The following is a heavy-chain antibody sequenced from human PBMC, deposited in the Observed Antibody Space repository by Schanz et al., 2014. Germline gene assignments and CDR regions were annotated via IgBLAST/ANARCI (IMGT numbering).Heavy chain of an antibody. CDR3: ARGTPFLCDY. CDR1: GFTFKNFG. V-gene: IGHV3-30*02. D-gene: IGHD3-16*01. Sequence: QVQLVESGGGVVQPGGSLRLSCEASGFTFKNFGMHWVRQTPGKGLEWMAFIWYDGSNKIYADSVKGRFTISRDNSNNTLFLQMSSLRVEDTALYYCARGTPFLCDYWGQGTLVTVSS. J-gene: IGHJ4*02. CDR2: IWYDGSNK.